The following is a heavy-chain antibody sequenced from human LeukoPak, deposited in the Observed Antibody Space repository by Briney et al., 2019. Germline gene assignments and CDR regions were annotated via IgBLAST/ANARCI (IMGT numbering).Heavy chain of an antibody. Sequence: SETLSLTCTVSGGSISSSNYNWVRNPQPTGQGLEWIRSSNYSGSNYSNPSLNRRVTISVDTNKYQFSLKLSPGTAAATAEYFGARRGIAARDYWGQGTLVTVSS. CDR2: SNYSGSN. D-gene: IGHD6-6*01. CDR3: ARRGIAARDY. CDR1: GGSISSSNYN. V-gene: IGHV4-39*01. J-gene: IGHJ4*02.